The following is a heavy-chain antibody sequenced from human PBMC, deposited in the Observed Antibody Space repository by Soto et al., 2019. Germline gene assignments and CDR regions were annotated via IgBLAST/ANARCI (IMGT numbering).Heavy chain of an antibody. CDR3: ARYRFSGNKWPKFDY. D-gene: IGHD3-16*02. CDR1: CVTVSSDAYY. Sequence: TLSLTCTVSCVTVSSDAYYWSWIRQHPGKGLEWSGNMYHTGSTYYSPSLKSRVVISLVTSNNQFSLTLTSVTAADTAVYYRARYRFSGNKWPKFDYWGRGTLVTVSS. CDR2: MYHTGST. J-gene: IGHJ4*02. V-gene: IGHV4-31*03.